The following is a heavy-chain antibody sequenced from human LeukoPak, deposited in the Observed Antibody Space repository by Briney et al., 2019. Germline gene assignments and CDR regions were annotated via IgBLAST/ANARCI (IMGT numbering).Heavy chain of an antibody. CDR2: IYYSGST. Sequence: PSEILSLTCTVSGGSISSSSYYWGWIRQPPGKGLEWIGSIYYSGSTYYNPSLKSRVTISVDTSKNQFSLKLSSVTAADTAVYYCASYTPRAGDFDYWGQGTLVTVSS. D-gene: IGHD6-13*01. J-gene: IGHJ4*02. V-gene: IGHV4-39*07. CDR1: GGSISSSSYY. CDR3: ASYTPRAGDFDY.